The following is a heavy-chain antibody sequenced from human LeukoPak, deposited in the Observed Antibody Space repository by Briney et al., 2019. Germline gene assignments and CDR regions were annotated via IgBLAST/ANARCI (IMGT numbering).Heavy chain of an antibody. CDR2: IRPGDSST. J-gene: IGHJ4*02. V-gene: IGHV5-51*01. Sequence: GESLKISCKGSGYSFSTYWIGWVRQMTGKGLEWMGIIRPGDSSTRYSPSFQGQVTISADKSTNTAYLQWSSLQASDTALYYCASRQTTDILFDYWGQGSLVTVSS. D-gene: IGHD1-7*01. CDR3: ASRQTTDILFDY. CDR1: GYSFSTYW.